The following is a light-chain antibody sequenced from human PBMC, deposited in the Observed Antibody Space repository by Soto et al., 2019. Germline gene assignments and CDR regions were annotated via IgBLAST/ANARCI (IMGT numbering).Light chain of an antibody. CDR2: DAA. Sequence: TQSPATLSLSPGDRATISCRASQSVSSYLAGCQQKPCRAARLLIYDAANRATGIPAGFSGSGSGTEIALTLGILGPEDSAFESYQRKRNRRPCTFGQGTRVDI. CDR3: QRKRNRRPCT. CDR1: QSVSSY. J-gene: IGKJ5*01. V-gene: IGKV3-11*01.